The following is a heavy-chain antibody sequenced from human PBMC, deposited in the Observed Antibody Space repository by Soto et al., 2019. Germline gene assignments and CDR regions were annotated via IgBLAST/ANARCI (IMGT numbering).Heavy chain of an antibody. CDR1: GFTVSTNY. CDR2: IYSDGST. Sequence: EVQLVESGGGLVRPGGSLRLSCAVSGFTVSTNYMSWVRQAPGKGLESVSIIYSDGSTYYADSVKGRFTTSRDRARNTLYLQMDNLRADDTAVYHCARDSSYYGSGRGVLDYWGPGALVTVSS. CDR3: ARDSSYYGSGRGVLDY. D-gene: IGHD3-10*01. V-gene: IGHV3-66*01. J-gene: IGHJ4*02.